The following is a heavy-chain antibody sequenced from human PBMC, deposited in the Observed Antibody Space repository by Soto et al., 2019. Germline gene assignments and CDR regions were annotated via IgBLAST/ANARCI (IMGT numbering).Heavy chain of an antibody. J-gene: IGHJ6*03. CDR1: GYSFTSYW. CDR3: ARQVTAARASYYWYMDV. D-gene: IGHD2-2*01. Sequence: GESLKISCKGSGYSFTSYWIGWVRQMPGKGLEWMGIIYPGDSDTRYSPSFQGQVTISADKSISTAYLQWSSLKASDTAMYYCARQVTAARASYYWYMDVWGKGTTVTVSS. CDR2: IYPGDSDT. V-gene: IGHV5-51*01.